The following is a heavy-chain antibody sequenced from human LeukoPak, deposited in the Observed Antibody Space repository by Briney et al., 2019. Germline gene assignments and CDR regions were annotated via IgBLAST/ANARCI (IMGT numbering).Heavy chain of an antibody. J-gene: IGHJ4*02. Sequence: PSETLSLTCTVSGGSISSYYWSWIRQPAGKGLEWIGRIYTSGSTNYNPSLKSRVTMSVDTSKNQFSLKLSSVTAADTAVYYCARGVIQLLAPRTARWGEYYFDYWGQGTLVTVSS. CDR2: IYTSGST. V-gene: IGHV4-4*07. CDR1: GGSISSYY. CDR3: ARGVIQLLAPRTARWGEYYFDY. D-gene: IGHD5-18*01.